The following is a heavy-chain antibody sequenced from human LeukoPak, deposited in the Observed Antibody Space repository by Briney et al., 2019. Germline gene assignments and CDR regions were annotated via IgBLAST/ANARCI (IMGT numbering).Heavy chain of an antibody. CDR2: INPRGST. J-gene: IGHJ3*02. D-gene: IGHD3-16*01. Sequence: SETLSLTCAVYGGSLSDHYWSWFRQPPGKGLEWIGEINPRGSTIYNPSLKSRVTISVDTSKNQFSLNLSSVTAADTAVYYCARDGVSDGFDIWGQGKMVTVS. CDR3: ARDGVSDGFDI. CDR1: GGSLSDHY. V-gene: IGHV4-34*01.